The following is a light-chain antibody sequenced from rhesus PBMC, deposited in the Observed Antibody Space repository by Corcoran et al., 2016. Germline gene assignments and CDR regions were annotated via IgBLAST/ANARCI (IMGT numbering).Light chain of an antibody. J-gene: IGKJ1*01. V-gene: IGKV2S2*01. CDR1: PRLLHSDGNTY. Sequence: DIVLTQTPLSLPVTPGEPASIPCRSSPRLLHSDGNTYLDWFLQKPGQSPRLLISKVANREAGVPDRVSGTGAGTDFTLKISRVEPEDVGVYYCLQNTKAPWTFGQGTKVEIE. CDR2: KVA. CDR3: LQNTKAPWT.